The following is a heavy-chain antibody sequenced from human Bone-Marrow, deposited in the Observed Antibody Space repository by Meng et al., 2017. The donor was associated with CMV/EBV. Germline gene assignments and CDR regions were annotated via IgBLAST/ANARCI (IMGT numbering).Heavy chain of an antibody. CDR2: INPNSGGT. CDR3: ATGIVGATNGYGMAV. V-gene: IGHV1-2*02. Sequence: ASVKVSCKASGYTFTGYYMHWVRQAPGQGLEWMGWINPNSGGTNYAQKFQGRVTMTRDTSISTAYMELSRLRSDDTAVYYCATGIVGATNGYGMAVWGQGTTVTVSS. D-gene: IGHD1-26*01. J-gene: IGHJ6*02. CDR1: GYTFTGYY.